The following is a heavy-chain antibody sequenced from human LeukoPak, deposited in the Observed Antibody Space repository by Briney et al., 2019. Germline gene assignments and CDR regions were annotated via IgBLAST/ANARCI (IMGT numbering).Heavy chain of an antibody. D-gene: IGHD3-10*01. CDR2: ISDSGSRT. J-gene: IGHJ4*02. CDR1: GITLSNYG. Sequence: PGGSLRLSCAVSGITLSNYGMSWVRQAPGKGPEWVAGISDSGSRTNYADSVKGRFTISRDNPKNTLYLQMNSLRAEDTAVYYCARDGSGSYYNSYYFDYWGQGTLVTVSS. V-gene: IGHV3-23*01. CDR3: ARDGSGSYYNSYYFDY.